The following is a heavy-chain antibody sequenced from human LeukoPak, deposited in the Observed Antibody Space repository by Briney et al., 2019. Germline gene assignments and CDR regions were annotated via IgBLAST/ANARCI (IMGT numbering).Heavy chain of an antibody. CDR2: FDPEDGET. Sequence: ASVKVSCKVSGYTLTELSMHWVRQAPGKGLEWMGGFDPEDGETIYAQKFQGRVTMTEDTSTDTAYMELSSLRSEGTAVYYCATAPGGYYYYGMDVWGQGTTVTVSS. D-gene: IGHD3-10*01. V-gene: IGHV1-24*01. CDR3: ATAPGGYYYYGMDV. CDR1: GYTLTELS. J-gene: IGHJ6*02.